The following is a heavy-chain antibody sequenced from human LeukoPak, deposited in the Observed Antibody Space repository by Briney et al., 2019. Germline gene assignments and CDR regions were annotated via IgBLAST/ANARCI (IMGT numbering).Heavy chain of an antibody. D-gene: IGHD5-18*01. J-gene: IGHJ4*02. CDR1: GIIFSNYW. CDR2: INRDGSST. CDR3: ARGGGYSYGSFDY. Sequence: GGSLRLPCAASGIIFSNYWMHWVRQAPGKGLVWVSRINRDGSSTSYADSVKGRFTISRDNAKNTLYLQMNSLGAEDTAVYYCARGGGYSYGSFDYWGQGTLVTVSS. V-gene: IGHV3-74*01.